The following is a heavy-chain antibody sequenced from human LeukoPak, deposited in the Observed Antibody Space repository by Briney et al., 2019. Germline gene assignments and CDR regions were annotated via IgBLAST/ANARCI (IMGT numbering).Heavy chain of an antibody. Sequence: SETLSLTRAVYGGSFSGYYWSWIRQPPGKGLEWIGEINHSGSTNYNPSLKSRVTISVDTSKNQFSLKLSSVTAADTAVYYCARQRAYCGGDCKGYFDYWGQGTLVTVSS. D-gene: IGHD2-21*02. CDR2: INHSGST. CDR1: GGSFSGYY. CDR3: ARQRAYCGGDCKGYFDY. J-gene: IGHJ4*02. V-gene: IGHV4-34*01.